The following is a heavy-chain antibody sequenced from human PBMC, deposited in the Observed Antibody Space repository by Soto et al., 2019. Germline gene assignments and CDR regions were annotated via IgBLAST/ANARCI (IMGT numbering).Heavy chain of an antibody. V-gene: IGHV3-23*01. J-gene: IGHJ3*02. CDR1: GFTFSSYA. CDR3: AKDSYYYDSSGYSAAFDI. CDR2: ISGSGGST. Sequence: EVQLLESGGGLVQPGGSLRLSCAASGFTFSSYAMSWVRQAPGKGLEWVSAISGSGGSTYYADSVKGRFTISRDNSKNTLYLQMNSLRAEDTAVYYCAKDSYYYDSSGYSAAFDIWGQGTMVTVSS. D-gene: IGHD3-22*01.